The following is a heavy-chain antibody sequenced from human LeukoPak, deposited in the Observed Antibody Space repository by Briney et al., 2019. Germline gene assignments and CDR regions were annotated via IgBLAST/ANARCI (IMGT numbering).Heavy chain of an antibody. CDR3: ARDGQQLGF. Sequence: PGGSLRLSCAASGFTFSSYWMSWVRQAPGKGLEWVASIKQDGGEKDYVDSVKGRFTISRDNAKNSLYLQMNSLRVEDAAVYYCARDGQQLGFWGQGTLVIVSS. V-gene: IGHV3-7*04. J-gene: IGHJ4*02. CDR1: GFTFSSYW. D-gene: IGHD6-13*01. CDR2: IKQDGGEK.